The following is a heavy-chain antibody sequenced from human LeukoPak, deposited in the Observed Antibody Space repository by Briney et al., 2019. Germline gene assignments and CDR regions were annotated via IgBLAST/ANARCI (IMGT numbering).Heavy chain of an antibody. V-gene: IGHV1-69*04. D-gene: IGHD6-13*01. Sequence: GSSVKVSCKASGGTFSSYAISWVRQAPGQGLEWMGRIIPILGIANYAQKFQGRVTITADKSTSTAYMELSSLRSEDTAVYYCATEPHPDSSSWQGNWFDPWGQGTLVTVSS. CDR3: ATEPHPDSSSWQGNWFDP. J-gene: IGHJ5*02. CDR1: GGTFSSYA. CDR2: IIPILGIA.